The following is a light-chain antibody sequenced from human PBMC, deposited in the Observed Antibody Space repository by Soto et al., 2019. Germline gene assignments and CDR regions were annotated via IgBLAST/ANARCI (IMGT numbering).Light chain of an antibody. CDR3: QQHNNWPRT. J-gene: IGKJ1*01. V-gene: IGKV3-15*01. Sequence: EIVMTQSPVTLSVSPGERATLSCRASQSVSSNLAWYQQKPGQATSLLIYGAFTRATGITARFSGSGSGTEFTLTINSLQSEDFAVYYCQQHNNWPRTFGQGTKV. CDR1: QSVSSN. CDR2: GAF.